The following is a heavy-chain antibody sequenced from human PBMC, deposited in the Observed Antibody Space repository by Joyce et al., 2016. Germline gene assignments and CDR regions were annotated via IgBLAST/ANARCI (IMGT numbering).Heavy chain of an antibody. CDR2: IHAGSGVT. J-gene: IGHJ4*02. CDR3: TRSLPHGDGDKGATDI. CDR1: GYSFTNYA. V-gene: IGHV1-3*05. D-gene: IGHD7-27*01. Sequence: QVLLVQSGPAQKEPGASMTLSCKTSGYSFTNYALNWVRQAPGQGLEWMGRIHAGSGVTMFSQNFYDRVSITTDTSASTVYMEMRGLTSADTATYYCTRSLPHGDGDKGATDIWGQGTLVTVSS.